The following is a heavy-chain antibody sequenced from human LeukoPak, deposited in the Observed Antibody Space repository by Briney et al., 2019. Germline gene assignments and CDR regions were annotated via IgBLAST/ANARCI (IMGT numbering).Heavy chain of an antibody. CDR3: ARGGLLWFGIFDY. CDR1: GFTFSSYS. Sequence: GGSLRLSCAASGFTFSSYSMNWVRQAPGKGLDWVSSISSSSSYIYYADSVKGRFTISRDNAKNSLYLQMNSLRAEDTAVYYCARGGLLWFGIFDYWGQGTLVTVSS. J-gene: IGHJ4*02. V-gene: IGHV3-21*01. D-gene: IGHD3-10*01. CDR2: ISSSSSYI.